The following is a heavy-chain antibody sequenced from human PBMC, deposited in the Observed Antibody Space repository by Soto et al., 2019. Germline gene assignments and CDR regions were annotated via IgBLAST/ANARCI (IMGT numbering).Heavy chain of an antibody. J-gene: IGHJ6*02. CDR2: ISHDGFNK. CDR1: GFPFSGFG. V-gene: IGHV3-30*18. CDR3: AKSDFSNSARPDSFYGMDV. Sequence: PGGSLRLSCAASGFPFSGFGMHWFRQAPGKGLEWVTLISHDGFNKYYADSVKGRFTVSRDNSKNTLYLQMNTLRTEDTAVYYCAKSDFSNSARPDSFYGMDVWGQGTAVTVS. D-gene: IGHD6-6*01.